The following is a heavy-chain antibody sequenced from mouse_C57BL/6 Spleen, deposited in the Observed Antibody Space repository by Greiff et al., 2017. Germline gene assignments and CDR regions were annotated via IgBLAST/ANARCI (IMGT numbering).Heavy chain of an antibody. J-gene: IGHJ2*01. V-gene: IGHV3-6*01. CDR3: ARGRVITSFGY. CDR1: GYSITSGYY. Sequence: EVQLQESGPGLVKPSPSLSLTCSVTGYSITSGYYWNWIRQFPGNKLEWMGYISYDGSNNYNPSLKNRISITRDTSKNQFFLKLNSVTTEDTATYYCARGRVITSFGYWGQGTTLTVSS. D-gene: IGHD1-1*01. CDR2: ISYDGSN.